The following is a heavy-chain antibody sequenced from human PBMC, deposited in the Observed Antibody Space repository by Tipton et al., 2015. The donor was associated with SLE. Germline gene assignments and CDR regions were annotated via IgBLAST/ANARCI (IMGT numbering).Heavy chain of an antibody. CDR2: ISADSGST. J-gene: IGHJ4*02. CDR1: GYTFNTYG. V-gene: IGHV1-18*01. CDR3: ARDGYFDY. Sequence: QVQLVQSGAEVKRPGASVKVSCKAFGYTFNTYGIAWVRQAPGQGLEWMGWISADSGSTNYAQKFQGRVTMTTDTSTSTAYMDLRSLRSDDTAVYYCARDGYFDYWGQGTLVTVSS.